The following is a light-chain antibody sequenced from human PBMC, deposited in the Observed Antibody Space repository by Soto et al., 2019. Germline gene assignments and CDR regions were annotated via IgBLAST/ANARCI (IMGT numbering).Light chain of an antibody. CDR2: GVS. CDR3: QQYNNWPHT. J-gene: IGKJ2*01. CDR1: QSVSSK. V-gene: IGKV3-15*01. Sequence: ERMITQSPATLTVSPGERATLSCRASQSVSSKLAWFQQKPGQAPSLLIYGVSTRATGVPVRFSGSGSGTEFTLTINSLQSEDFAVYYCQQYNNWPHTFGQGTKVYIK.